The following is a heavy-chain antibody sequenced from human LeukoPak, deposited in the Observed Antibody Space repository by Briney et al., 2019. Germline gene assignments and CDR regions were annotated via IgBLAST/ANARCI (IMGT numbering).Heavy chain of an antibody. CDR1: GFTFTNYW. D-gene: IGHD1-26*01. Sequence: GGSLRLSCAASGFTFTNYWMHWVRQAPGMGLVWVSRLPPDELDIIYADSVKGRFTISRDNAKNTLYLQMNSLRAEDTAVYYCARTLRYSGSYYDYWGQGTLVTVSS. CDR2: LPPDELDI. J-gene: IGHJ4*02. V-gene: IGHV3-74*01. CDR3: ARTLRYSGSYYDY.